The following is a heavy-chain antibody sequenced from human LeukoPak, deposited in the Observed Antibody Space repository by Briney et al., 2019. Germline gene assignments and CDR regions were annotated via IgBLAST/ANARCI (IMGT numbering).Heavy chain of an antibody. CDR2: INPNNGGT. D-gene: IGHD5-24*01. J-gene: IGHJ4*02. Sequence: ASVKVSCKASGYIFADYYMHWVRQAPGQGLESMGWINPNNGGTNYAQKFQGRVTMTRDTSISTAYMELSRLRSDDTAMYYCAKDRSWVEMATINSFDYWGQGTLVTVSS. CDR3: AKDRSWVEMATINSFDY. V-gene: IGHV1-2*02. CDR1: GYIFADYY.